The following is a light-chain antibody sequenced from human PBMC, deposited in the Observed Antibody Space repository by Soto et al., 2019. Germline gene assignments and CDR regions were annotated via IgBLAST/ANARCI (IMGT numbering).Light chain of an antibody. Sequence: QSALTQPASVSGSPGQSITISCTGTASDIGNYNYVSWYQQHPGKAPKLMIYGVINRPSGVPNRFSGSKSGNAASLTISGLQADDDADYYCSSYSSDSTLLVFGGGTKLTVL. CDR1: ASDIGNYNY. CDR2: GVI. J-gene: IGLJ3*02. V-gene: IGLV2-14*01. CDR3: SSYSSDSTLLV.